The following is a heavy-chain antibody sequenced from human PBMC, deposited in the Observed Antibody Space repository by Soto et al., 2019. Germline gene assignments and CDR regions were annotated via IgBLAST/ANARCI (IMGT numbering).Heavy chain of an antibody. J-gene: IGHJ4*02. CDR2: IKSKTDGGTT. Sequence: EVQLVESGGGSVKPGGSLRLSCAASGFTFSNAWMIWVRQSPGKGLEWVGRIKSKTDGGTTDYAAPVKGRFTISRDDSKNTLYLQMNSLKIEDTAVYYCTTVLRAAADASIYFDYWGQGTLVTVSS. V-gene: IGHV3-15*01. CDR3: TTVLRAAADASIYFDY. D-gene: IGHD6-13*01. CDR1: GFTFSNAW.